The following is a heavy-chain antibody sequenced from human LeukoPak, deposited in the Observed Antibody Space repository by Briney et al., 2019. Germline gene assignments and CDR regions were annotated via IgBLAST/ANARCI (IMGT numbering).Heavy chain of an antibody. Sequence: GRSLRLSCAASGFTFSSYGMHWVRQAPGKGLEWVAVILNDGSQEKYAESVKGRFTIPRDNSKNTLFLQMNSLRAEDTAVYYCARDDALGDNALDIWGQGTMVTVSS. CDR3: ARDDALGDNALDI. D-gene: IGHD3-16*01. CDR2: ILNDGSQE. V-gene: IGHV3-33*01. J-gene: IGHJ3*02. CDR1: GFTFSSYG.